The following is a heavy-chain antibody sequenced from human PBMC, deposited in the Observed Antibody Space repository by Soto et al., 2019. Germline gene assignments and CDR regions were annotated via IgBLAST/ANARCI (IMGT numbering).Heavy chain of an antibody. CDR2: ISGSGGST. D-gene: IGHD6-6*01. CDR3: AKTYSSSSIWVFDY. V-gene: IGHV3-23*01. CDR1: GFTFSSYA. Sequence: GGSLRLSCAASGFTFSSYAMSWVRQAPGKGLEWVSAISGSGGSTYYADSVKGRFTISRDNSKNTMYLQMNSRRAEDTAVYYCAKTYSSSSIWVFDYWGQGTLVTVSS. J-gene: IGHJ4*02.